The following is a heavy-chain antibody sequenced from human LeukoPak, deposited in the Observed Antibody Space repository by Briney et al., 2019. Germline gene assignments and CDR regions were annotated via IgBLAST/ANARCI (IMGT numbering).Heavy chain of an antibody. CDR3: ARHSGMTTVVFDY. Sequence: SETLSLTCTVSGGSISSSNYYWGWIPQPPGKGLEWIGSIYCSGSTYYNPSLKTRVAISVDTSKRQFSLKLNSVTPADTAVYYCARHSGMTTVVFDYCGEGSLVSVSS. J-gene: IGHJ4*02. V-gene: IGHV4-39*01. D-gene: IGHD4-23*01. CDR1: GGSISSSNYY. CDR2: IYCSGST.